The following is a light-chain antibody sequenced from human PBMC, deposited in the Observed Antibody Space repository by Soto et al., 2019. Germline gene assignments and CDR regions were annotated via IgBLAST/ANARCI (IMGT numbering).Light chain of an antibody. J-gene: IGLJ2*01. CDR2: EVT. CDR3: SSYAGSNNLV. V-gene: IGLV2-8*01. Sequence: QSVLTQPPSASGSPGQSVTISCTGTSSDVGDYNFVSWYQQHPGKAPKLMIYEVTKRPSGVPDRFSGPKSGNTASLTVSGLQAEDEADYYCSSYAGSNNLVFGGGTKVTVL. CDR1: SSDVGDYNF.